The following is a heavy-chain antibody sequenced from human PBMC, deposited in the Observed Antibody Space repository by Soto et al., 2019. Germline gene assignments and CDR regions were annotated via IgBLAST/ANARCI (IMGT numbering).Heavy chain of an antibody. D-gene: IGHD2-2*01. J-gene: IGHJ4*02. CDR3: AKDRDQRKIYYFDY. V-gene: IGHV3-23*01. CDR2: ISGSGGST. CDR1: GFAFSSYA. Sequence: GSLRLSCADXGFAFSSYAMSWVRQAPGKGLEWVSAISGSGGSTYYADSVKGRFTISRDNSKNTLCLQMNSLRAEDTAVYYCAKDRDQRKIYYFDYWGQGTLVTVSS.